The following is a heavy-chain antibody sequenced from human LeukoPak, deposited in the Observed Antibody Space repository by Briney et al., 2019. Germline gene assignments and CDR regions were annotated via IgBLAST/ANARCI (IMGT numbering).Heavy chain of an antibody. CDR1: GGSISSGGYY. CDR3: ASKRMVGATADY. D-gene: IGHD1-26*01. J-gene: IGHJ4*02. Sequence: SETLSLTCTVSGGSISSGGYYWSWIRQHPGKGLEWIGYIYYSGSTYYNPSLKSRVTISVDTSKNQFSLKLSSVTAADTAVYYCASKRMVGATADYWGQGTLVTVSS. V-gene: IGHV4-31*03. CDR2: IYYSGST.